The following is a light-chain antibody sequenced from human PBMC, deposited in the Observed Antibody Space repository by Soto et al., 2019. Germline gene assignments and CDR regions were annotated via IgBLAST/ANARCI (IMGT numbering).Light chain of an antibody. CDR1: QSISSW. CDR2: KAS. V-gene: IGKV1-5*03. J-gene: IGKJ4*01. Sequence: DIPMTQSPSTLSASVGDRVTITCRASQSISSWLAWYQQNPGKAPKLLIYKASSLESGVPSRFSGSGSGTEFTLTISSLQPDDFATYYCQQYNSYPTCGGGTKVEIK. CDR3: QQYNSYPT.